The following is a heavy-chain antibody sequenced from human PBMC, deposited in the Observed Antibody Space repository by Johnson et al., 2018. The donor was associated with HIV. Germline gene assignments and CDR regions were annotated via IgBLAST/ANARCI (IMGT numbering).Heavy chain of an antibody. Sequence: QVQVLESGGGVVQPWRSLRLSCAASGFTFSSYGMHWVRQAPGKGLEWVAVISYDGSNKYYADSVKGRFTISRDNSKNTLYLQMNSLRAEDTAVYYCTTDQVGRSYGGKYHVWGQGTKVTVSS. V-gene: IGHV3-30*03. CDR3: TTDQVGRSYGGKYHV. CDR2: ISYDGSNK. J-gene: IGHJ3*01. CDR1: GFTFSSYG. D-gene: IGHD3-10*01.